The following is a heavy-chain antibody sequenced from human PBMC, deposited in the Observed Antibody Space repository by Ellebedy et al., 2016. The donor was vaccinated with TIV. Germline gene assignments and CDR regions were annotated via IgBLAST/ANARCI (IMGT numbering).Heavy chain of an antibody. CDR3: ARNAGVMDY. J-gene: IGHJ4*02. D-gene: IGHD3-16*01. CDR1: GGSISSSSYY. Sequence: MPSETLSLTCTVSGGSISSSSYYWGWIRQPPGKGLEWIGSIYYSGSTYYNPSLKSRVTISVDTSKNQFSLKLSSVTAADTAVYYCARNAGVMDYWGQGTLVTVSS. CDR2: IYYSGST. V-gene: IGHV4-39*07.